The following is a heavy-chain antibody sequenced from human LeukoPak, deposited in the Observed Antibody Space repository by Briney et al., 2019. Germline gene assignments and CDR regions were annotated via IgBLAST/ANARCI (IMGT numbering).Heavy chain of an antibody. CDR2: INHSGST. CDR3: ARLYCSSTSCYLGEERNWFDP. V-gene: IGHV4-34*01. Sequence: SETLSLTCAVYGGSFSGYYWSWIRQPPGKGLEWIGEINHSGSTNYNPSLKSRVTISVDTSKNQFSLKLSSVTAADTAVYYCARLYCSSTSCYLGEERNWFDPWGQGTLVTVSS. CDR1: GGSFSGYY. J-gene: IGHJ5*02. D-gene: IGHD2-2*01.